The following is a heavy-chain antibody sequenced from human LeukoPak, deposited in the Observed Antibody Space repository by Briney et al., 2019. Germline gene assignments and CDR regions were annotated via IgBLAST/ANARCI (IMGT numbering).Heavy chain of an antibody. Sequence: GESLTLSCAASGFSVSNKFMSWLRQAPGKGLEWVSIIYSGGPTYYVHSVKGRFSISRDNSKNTLYLQMNNLRAADTAVYYCARDPYDSGDYYHGYFDHWGEGTPVTVSS. D-gene: IGHD3-22*01. CDR3: ARDPYDSGDYYHGYFDH. CDR2: IYSGGPT. J-gene: IGHJ4*02. V-gene: IGHV3-66*01. CDR1: GFSVSNKF.